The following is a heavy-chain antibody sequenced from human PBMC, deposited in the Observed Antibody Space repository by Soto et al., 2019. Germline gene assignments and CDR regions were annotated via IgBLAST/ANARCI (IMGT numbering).Heavy chain of an antibody. V-gene: IGHV3-30*03. CDR2: ISSDGSDT. J-gene: IGHJ4*02. Sequence: GGSLRLSCGAPGFILNGFGVHWVRQAPGKGPEWVGAISSDGSDTSYGDSVRGRFVVSRDNSKNTLDLQMSSLRAEDTAVYYCATVHGTSRSFEYWGQGTLVTVSS. CDR3: ATVHGTSRSFEY. CDR1: GFILNGFG.